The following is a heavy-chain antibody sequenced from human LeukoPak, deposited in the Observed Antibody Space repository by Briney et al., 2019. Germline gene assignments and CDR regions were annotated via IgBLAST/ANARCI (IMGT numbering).Heavy chain of an antibody. V-gene: IGHV4-4*07. CDR3: AKYYDFWSGYFDQ. Sequence: SETLSLTCTVSGGSISSYYWSWLRQPAGKGLEWIGRIYSRGSINYNPSLKSRVSMSIDTSKNQFSLKLSSVTAADTAVYYCAKYYDFWSGYFDQWGQGTLVTVSS. J-gene: IGHJ4*02. CDR1: GGSISSYY. D-gene: IGHD3-3*01. CDR2: IYSRGSI.